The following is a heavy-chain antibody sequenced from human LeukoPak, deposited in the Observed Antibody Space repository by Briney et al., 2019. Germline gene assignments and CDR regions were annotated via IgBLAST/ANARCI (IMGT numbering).Heavy chain of an antibody. Sequence: SETLSLTCTVSGGSISSYYWSWIRQPPGRGLEWIGYIYYSGSSNYNPSLKSRVTISVDTSKNQFSLILTSVTAADTAVYSWARVALITIHENDAFDIWGQGTVVTVSS. D-gene: IGHD3-3*01. V-gene: IGHV4-59*08. CDR2: IYYSGSS. CDR3: ARVALITIHENDAFDI. J-gene: IGHJ3*02. CDR1: GGSISSYY.